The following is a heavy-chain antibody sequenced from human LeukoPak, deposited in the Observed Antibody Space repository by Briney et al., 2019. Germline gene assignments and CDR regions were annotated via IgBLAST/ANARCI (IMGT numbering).Heavy chain of an antibody. CDR1: GGTFSSYA. CDR3: ARGVEQWLAPSVGDYYYYMDV. J-gene: IGHJ6*03. V-gene: IGHV1-18*01. CDR2: ISAYNGNT. D-gene: IGHD6-19*01. Sequence: ASVKVSCKASGGTFSSYAISWVRQAPGQGLEWMGWISAYNGNTNYAQKLQGRVTMTTDTSTSTAYMELRSLRSDDTAVYYCARGVEQWLAPSVGDYYYYMDVWGKGTTVTVSS.